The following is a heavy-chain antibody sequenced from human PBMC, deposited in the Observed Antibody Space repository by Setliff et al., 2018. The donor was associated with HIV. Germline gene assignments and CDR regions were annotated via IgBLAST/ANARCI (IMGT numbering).Heavy chain of an antibody. V-gene: IGHV4-34*01. CDR2: INGTGST. D-gene: IGHD3-10*01. Sequence: SETLSLTCAVYGGSFRGYYWTWIRQSPGKGLEWIGEINGTGSTNYNPSLKSRVTLSVDTSKNQFSLKLTSVTAADTAVYYCARRVTYPPMNAFDIWGQGTMVTVSS. CDR3: ARRVTYPPMNAFDI. J-gene: IGHJ3*02. CDR1: GGSFRGYY.